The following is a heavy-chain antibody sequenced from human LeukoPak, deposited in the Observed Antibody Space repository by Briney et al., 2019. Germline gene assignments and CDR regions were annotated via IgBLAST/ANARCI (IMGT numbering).Heavy chain of an antibody. CDR3: ARTLWFDP. CDR1: GGSISSGNW. V-gene: IGHV4-61*01. Sequence: SETLSLTCAVSGGSISSGNWWSWIRQPPGKGLEWIGYIYYSGSTNYNPSLKSRVTISVDTSKNQFSLKLSSVTAADTAVYYCARTLWFDPWGQGTLVTVSS. J-gene: IGHJ5*02. CDR2: IYYSGST.